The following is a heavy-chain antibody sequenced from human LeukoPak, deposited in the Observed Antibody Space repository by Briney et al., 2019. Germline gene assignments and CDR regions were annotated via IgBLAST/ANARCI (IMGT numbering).Heavy chain of an antibody. J-gene: IGHJ5*02. CDR2: IYYSGST. D-gene: IGHD4/OR15-4a*01. CDR3: VRDPNGLNWFDP. Sequence: SETLSLTCTVSGGSISSSSYYWGWIRQPPGKGLEWIGSIYYSGSTNYNPSLKSRVTISIDTSKNQFSLKLSSVTAADTAVYYCVRDPNGLNWFDPWGQGTLVTVSS. V-gene: IGHV4-39*07. CDR1: GGSISSSSYY.